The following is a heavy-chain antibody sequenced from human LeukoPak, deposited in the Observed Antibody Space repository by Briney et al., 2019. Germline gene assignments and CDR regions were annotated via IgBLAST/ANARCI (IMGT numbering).Heavy chain of an antibody. Sequence: PSETLSLTCTVSGGSISSYYWSWIRQPPGKGLEWIGYIYYSGSTNYNPSLKSRVTISVDTSKNQFSLKLSSVTAADTAVYYCARVLGYYDILTGYYTSHYFDCWGQGTLVTVSS. CDR1: GGSISSYY. J-gene: IGHJ4*02. CDR3: ARVLGYYDILTGYYTSHYFDC. D-gene: IGHD3-9*01. CDR2: IYYSGST. V-gene: IGHV4-59*01.